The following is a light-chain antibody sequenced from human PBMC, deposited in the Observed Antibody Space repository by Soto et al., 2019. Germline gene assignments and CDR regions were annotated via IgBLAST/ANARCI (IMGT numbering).Light chain of an antibody. J-gene: IGLJ3*02. Sequence: QSVLTQPASVSGSPGQSITISCTGTSSDVGSYKFVSWYQQHPGKAPKPMIYEGSKRPSGVSNRFSGSKSGNTASLTISGLQAEDEADYYCCSYAGDSAWVFGGGTKLTVL. V-gene: IGLV2-23*01. CDR1: SSDVGSYKF. CDR3: CSYAGDSAWV. CDR2: EGS.